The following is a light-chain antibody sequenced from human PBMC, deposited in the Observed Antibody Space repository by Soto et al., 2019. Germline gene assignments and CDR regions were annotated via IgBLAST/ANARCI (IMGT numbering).Light chain of an antibody. CDR2: GAS. CDR3: RQYNNWPPIT. Sequence: ELVMTQSPATLSVSPGERPTLSCRASQSVSSNLAWYQQKPGQAPRLXXYGASTRATGIPARFSGSGSGTEFTLTISSLQSEDFAVYYGRQYNNWPPITFGQGTRLEIK. J-gene: IGKJ5*01. V-gene: IGKV3-15*01. CDR1: QSVSSN.